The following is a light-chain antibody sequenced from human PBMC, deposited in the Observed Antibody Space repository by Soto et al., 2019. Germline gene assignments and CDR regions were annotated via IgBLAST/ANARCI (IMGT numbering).Light chain of an antibody. CDR2: GAS. V-gene: IGKV3-15*01. J-gene: IGKJ4*01. CDR1: QSVSSN. CDR3: XQYNNWPPPLT. Sequence: EIVMTQSPATLSVSPGERATLSCRASQSVSSNLAWYQQKPGQAPRLLIYGASTRATGIPARFSGSGSGTEFTLTISSLQSEDFAVYYCXQYNNWPPPLTFGGGTKVEI.